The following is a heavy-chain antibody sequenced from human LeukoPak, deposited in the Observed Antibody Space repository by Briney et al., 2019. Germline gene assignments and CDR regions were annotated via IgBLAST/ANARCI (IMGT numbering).Heavy chain of an antibody. Sequence: GGSLRLSCAASGFTVSSNYMSWVRQAPGKGLEWVSAISGSGGSTYYADSVKGRFTISRDNSKNTLYLQMNSLRAEDTAVYYCAKGYYYDSSGYYYGPDYFDYWGQGALVTVSS. V-gene: IGHV3-23*01. CDR1: GFTVSSNY. CDR3: AKGYYYDSSGYYYGPDYFDY. CDR2: ISGSGGST. J-gene: IGHJ4*02. D-gene: IGHD3-22*01.